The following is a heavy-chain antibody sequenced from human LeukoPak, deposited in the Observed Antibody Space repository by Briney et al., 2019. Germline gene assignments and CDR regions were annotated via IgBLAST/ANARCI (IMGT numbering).Heavy chain of an antibody. CDR1: GYTFTSCD. CDR2: MNPNSGNT. Sequence: ASVKVSCKASGYTFTSCDTNWVRQATGQGLEWMGWMNPNSGNTGYAQKFQGRVTMTRNTSISTAYMELSSLRSEDTAVYYCARGGSYYAYTRYFDYWGQGTLVTVSS. J-gene: IGHJ4*02. D-gene: IGHD1-26*01. CDR3: ARGGSYYAYTRYFDY. V-gene: IGHV1-8*01.